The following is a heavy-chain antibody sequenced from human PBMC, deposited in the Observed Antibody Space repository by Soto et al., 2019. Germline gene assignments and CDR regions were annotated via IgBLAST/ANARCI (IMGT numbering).Heavy chain of an antibody. J-gene: IGHJ4*02. Sequence: GGSLRLSCTASGFTFSSYIMNWVRQATGKGLEWVSYISSSSSTIYYADSVKGRFTISRDNAKNSLYLQMNSLRAEDTAVYYCARDPLKTTVTTIRGIDYWGQGTLVTVSS. CDR3: ARDPLKTTVTTIRGIDY. V-gene: IGHV3-48*01. D-gene: IGHD4-4*01. CDR1: GFTFSSYI. CDR2: ISSSSSTI.